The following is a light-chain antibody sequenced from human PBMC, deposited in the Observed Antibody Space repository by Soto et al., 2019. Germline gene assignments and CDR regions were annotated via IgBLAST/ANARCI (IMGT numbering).Light chain of an antibody. CDR2: WSS. CDR1: QRVLYSSKNKNY. J-gene: IGKJ3*01. CDR3: QQYYCSLST. Sequence: DIVMTQSPDSLAVSLGERATINCKSSQRVLYSSKNKNYLAWYQQKPGQAPKLPIYWSSTREAGFPDRISGSVCGPDFHLTLSRRQAEGAAVYYCQQYYCSLSTFGPGTKV. V-gene: IGKV4-1*01.